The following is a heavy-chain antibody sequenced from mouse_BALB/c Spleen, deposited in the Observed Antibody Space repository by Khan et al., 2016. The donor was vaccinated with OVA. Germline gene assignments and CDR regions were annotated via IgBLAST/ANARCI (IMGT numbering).Heavy chain of an antibody. Sequence: QVRLQQSGAELARPGASVKLSCKASGYTFTDYYINWVKQRTGQGLEWIGEISPGSGDTYYNERFKGKATLTADKSSSTAYIQRSSLTSEASAVYFCARRNYFGYTFAYWGQGTLVTVSA. J-gene: IGHJ3*01. CDR1: GYTFTDYY. CDR3: ARRNYFGYTFAY. D-gene: IGHD1-2*01. CDR2: ISPGSGDT. V-gene: IGHV1-77*01.